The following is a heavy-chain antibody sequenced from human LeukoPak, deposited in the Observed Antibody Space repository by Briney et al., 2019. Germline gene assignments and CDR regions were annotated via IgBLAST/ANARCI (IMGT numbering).Heavy chain of an antibody. CDR1: GFTFRTHF. CDR3: ARARKIAAAPSPFDY. V-gene: IGHV3-30-3*01. Sequence: GRSLRLSCAATGFTFRTHFMHWVRQAPGKGLEWVAVISYDGSNKYYADSVKGRLTISRDNAKNLLYLQMNSLRAEDTAVYYCARARKIAAAPSPFDYWGQGTLVTVSS. J-gene: IGHJ4*02. D-gene: IGHD6-13*01. CDR2: ISYDGSNK.